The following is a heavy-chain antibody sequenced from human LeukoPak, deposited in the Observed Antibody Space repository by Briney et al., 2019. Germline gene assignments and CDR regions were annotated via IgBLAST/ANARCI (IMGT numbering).Heavy chain of an antibody. CDR2: IKQDGSEK. CDR1: GFTCSSYW. V-gene: IGHV3-7*01. Sequence: GGSLRLSCAASGFTCSSYWMTWVRQAPGKGLEWVANIKQDGSEKYYVDSVKGRFTISRDNAKNSLYLQMNSLRAEDTAVYYCARRFQITIFGVVIIYYYMDVWGKGTTVTVSS. CDR3: ARRFQITIFGVVIIYYYMDV. J-gene: IGHJ6*03. D-gene: IGHD3-3*01.